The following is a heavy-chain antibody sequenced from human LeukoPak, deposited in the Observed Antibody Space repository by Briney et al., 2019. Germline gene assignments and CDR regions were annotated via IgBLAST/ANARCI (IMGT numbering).Heavy chain of an antibody. D-gene: IGHD1-26*01. J-gene: IGHJ3*01. Sequence: SQTLSLTCTVSGGPLSSGGFFWTWIRQPPGKGLEGIGYIFQSGSPSYNPSLRGRVTISVDTSTNQFSLRLNSVTAADTAMYYCARDRAGLGLLDFWGQGTIVTVFS. CDR3: ARDRAGLGLLDF. V-gene: IGHV4-30-2*01. CDR1: GGPLSSGGFF. CDR2: IFQSGSP.